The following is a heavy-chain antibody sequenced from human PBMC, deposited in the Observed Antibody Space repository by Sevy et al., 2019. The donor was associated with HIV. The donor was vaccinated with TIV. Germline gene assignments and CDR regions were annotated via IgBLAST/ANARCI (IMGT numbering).Heavy chain of an antibody. CDR3: AREGVGTWEAFDI. CDR2: IYYSGST. CDR1: GGSISSYY. D-gene: IGHD2-21*02. J-gene: IGHJ3*02. V-gene: IGHV4-59*01. Sequence: SETLSLICTVSGGSISSYYWSWIRQPPGKGLEWIGYIYYSGSTNYNPSLKSRVTISVDTSKNQFSLKLSSVTAADTAVYYCAREGVGTWEAFDIWGQGTMVTVSS.